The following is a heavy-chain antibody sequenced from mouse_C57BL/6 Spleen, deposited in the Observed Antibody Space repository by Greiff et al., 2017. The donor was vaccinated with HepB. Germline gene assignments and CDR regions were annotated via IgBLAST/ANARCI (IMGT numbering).Heavy chain of an antibody. V-gene: IGHV5-16*01. CDR3: AREGYYGNGAFGFDY. D-gene: IGHD1-1*01. Sequence: EVHLVESEGGLVQPGSSVKLSCTASGFTFSDYYMAWVRQVPEKGLEWVANINYDGGSTYYLDSLKSRFIISGDNAKNILYLQMCSLKSEDTATYYGAREGYYGNGAFGFDYWGQGTTLTVSS. CDR2: INYDGGST. J-gene: IGHJ2*01. CDR1: GFTFSDYY.